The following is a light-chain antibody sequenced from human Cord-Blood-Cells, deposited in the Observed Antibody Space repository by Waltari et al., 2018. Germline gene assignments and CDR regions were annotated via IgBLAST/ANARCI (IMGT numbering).Light chain of an antibody. CDR3: CSYAGSSTVV. CDR1: SSDVGSYNL. Sequence: QSALTQPPSVSGSPGQSITISCTETSSDVGSYNLVSWYQQHPGKAPKLMIYEGSKRPSGVSIRFAGPKSGNTASRTISGLQAEDEADYYCCSYAGSSTVVFGGGTKLTVL. CDR2: EGS. V-gene: IGLV2-23*01. J-gene: IGLJ2*01.